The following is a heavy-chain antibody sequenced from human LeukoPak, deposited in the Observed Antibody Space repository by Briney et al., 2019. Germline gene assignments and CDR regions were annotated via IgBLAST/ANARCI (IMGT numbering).Heavy chain of an antibody. Sequence: SQTLSLTCVVSGDSVSSSSAAWNWIRQSPSRGLEWLGRTNYRSTWYNDYAVSVKSRIIINVDTSKNQFSLHLSSVTPEDSAVYYCARRYCSSSTCRYYFGVDVWGQGTTVTVSS. V-gene: IGHV6-1*01. D-gene: IGHD2-2*01. J-gene: IGHJ6*02. CDR1: GDSVSSSSAA. CDR3: ARRYCSSSTCRYYFGVDV. CDR2: TNYRSTWYN.